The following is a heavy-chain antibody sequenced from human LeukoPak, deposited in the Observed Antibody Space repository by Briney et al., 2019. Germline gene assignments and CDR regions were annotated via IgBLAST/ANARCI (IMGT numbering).Heavy chain of an antibody. V-gene: IGHV3-30*02. CDR2: IRYDGSNK. D-gene: IGHD1-1*01. Sequence: GGSLRLSCAASGFTSSSYGMHWVRQAPGKGLEWVAFIRYDGSNKYYADSVKGRFTISRDNSKNTLYLQMNSLRAEDTAVYYCAKDRNGHTGWFDPWGQGTLVTVSS. J-gene: IGHJ5*02. CDR3: AKDRNGHTGWFDP. CDR1: GFTSSSYG.